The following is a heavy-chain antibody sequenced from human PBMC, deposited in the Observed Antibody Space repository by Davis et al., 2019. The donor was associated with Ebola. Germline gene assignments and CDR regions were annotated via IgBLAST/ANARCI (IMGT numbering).Heavy chain of an antibody. Sequence: GGSLRLSCAASGFTFTIFDVHWVRQAPGRGLEWVAFVRSHGSDDHYADSVKGRFTISRDNSKNTLYLQMNSLRAEDTSVYYCASSVVLVAATILYWGQGTLVTVSS. D-gene: IGHD2-15*01. J-gene: IGHJ4*02. CDR2: VRSHGSDD. V-gene: IGHV3-30*02. CDR3: ASSVVLVAATILY. CDR1: GFTFTIFD.